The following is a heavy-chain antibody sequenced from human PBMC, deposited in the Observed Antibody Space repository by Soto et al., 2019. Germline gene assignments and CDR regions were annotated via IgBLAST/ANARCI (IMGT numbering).Heavy chain of an antibody. CDR1: GDSFNDYY. Sequence: QVQLVQSGAEVRKPGASVTVSCRSSGDSFNDYYIHWVRQAPGQGFEWMGWINPTGGVTKYAQTFQGGVSMTRVTSIRTVYVHLSRLRSDDTAVYYCASKSGGATATLDYYYFYMDVWGTGTTVTVSS. V-gene: IGHV1-2*02. CDR3: ASKSGGATATLDYYYFYMDV. J-gene: IGHJ6*03. CDR2: INPTGGVT. D-gene: IGHD5-12*01.